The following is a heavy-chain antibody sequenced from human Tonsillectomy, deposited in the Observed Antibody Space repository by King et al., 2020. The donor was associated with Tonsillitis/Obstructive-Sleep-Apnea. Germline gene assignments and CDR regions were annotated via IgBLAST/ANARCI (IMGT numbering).Heavy chain of an antibody. V-gene: IGHV3-48*02. Sequence: VQLVESGGGLVQPGGSLRLSCAASGFTFSSYTLNWVRQAPGKGLEWVSYISSSSSTIYYADSVKGRFTISRDNAKNSLYLQMNSLRDEDTAVYYCARDTKYSGYGPLDSFDVWGQGTRVTVSS. CDR3: ARDTKYSGYGPLDSFDV. J-gene: IGHJ3*01. CDR1: GFTFSSYT. D-gene: IGHD5-12*01. CDR2: ISSSSSTI.